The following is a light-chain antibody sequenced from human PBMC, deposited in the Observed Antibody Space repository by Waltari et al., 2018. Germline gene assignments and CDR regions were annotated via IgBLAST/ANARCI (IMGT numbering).Light chain of an antibody. J-gene: IGLJ2*01. CDR3: CSYAGSYTLI. CDR2: DVS. V-gene: IGLV2-11*01. Sequence: QSALTQPRSVSGSPGQSVTISCTGTSRDVGGYNYVSWYQQHPGKVPKLIIFDVSTRPSGVPNRFSRSKSGNTASLTISGLLAEDEADYYCCSYAGSYTLIFGGGTKMTVL. CDR1: SRDVGGYNY.